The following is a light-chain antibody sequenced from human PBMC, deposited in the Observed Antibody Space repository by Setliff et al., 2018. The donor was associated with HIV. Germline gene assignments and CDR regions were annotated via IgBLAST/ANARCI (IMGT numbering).Light chain of an antibody. Sequence: QSVLTQPPSSSASPGESARLTCTLSSDINVGSYNIYWYQQKSGSPPRYLLYYYSDSDKGQGSGVPSRFSGSKDASANTGILLISGLQSEDEADYYCLIWPSNAHVVFGGGTKVTVL. J-gene: IGLJ2*01. V-gene: IGLV5-37*01. CDR3: LIWPSNAHVV. CDR2: YYSDSDK. CDR1: SDINVGSYN.